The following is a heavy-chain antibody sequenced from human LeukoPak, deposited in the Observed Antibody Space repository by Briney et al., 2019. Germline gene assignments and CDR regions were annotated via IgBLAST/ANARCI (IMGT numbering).Heavy chain of an antibody. CDR1: AFTFSSYA. V-gene: IGHV3-23*01. CDR2: ISGSGGST. J-gene: IGHJ4*02. CDR3: AKGEYAYCGGDCYPLDY. D-gene: IGHD2-21*02. Sequence: SGGSLRLSCAASAFTFSSYAMSWVRQAPGKGLEWVSAISGSGGSTYYADSVKGRFTISRDNSKNTLYLQMNSLRAEDTAVYYCAKGEYAYCGGDCYPLDYWGQGTLVTVSS.